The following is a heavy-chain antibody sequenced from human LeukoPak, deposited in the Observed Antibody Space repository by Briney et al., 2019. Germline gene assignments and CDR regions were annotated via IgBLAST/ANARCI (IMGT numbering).Heavy chain of an antibody. V-gene: IGHV1-69*13. J-gene: IGHJ5*02. CDR2: IIPIFGTA. CDR3: ARANSEGYCSGGSCYRYNWFDP. CDR1: GGTFSSYA. D-gene: IGHD2-15*01. Sequence: ASVKVSCKASGGTFSSYAISWVRQAPGQGLEWMGGIIPIFGTANYAQKFQGRVTITADESTSTAYMELSSLRSEDTAVYYCARANSEGYCSGGSCYRYNWFDPWGQGTLVTVSS.